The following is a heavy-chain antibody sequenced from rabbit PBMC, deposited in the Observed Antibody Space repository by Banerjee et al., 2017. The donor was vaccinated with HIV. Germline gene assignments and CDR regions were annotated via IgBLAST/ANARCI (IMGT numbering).Heavy chain of an antibody. CDR2: IDTSRGST. Sequence: QEQLEESGGDLVKPGASLTLTCTASGFSFSISYYMCWVRQAPGKGPEWITCIDTSRGSTYYASWARGRFTISKTSSTTVTLQMTSLTAADTATYFCARGSDDSSRGLDLWGQGTLVTVS. CDR3: ARGSDDSSRGLDL. D-gene: IGHD1-1*01. CDR1: GFSFSISYY. J-gene: IGHJ3*01. V-gene: IGHV1S45*01.